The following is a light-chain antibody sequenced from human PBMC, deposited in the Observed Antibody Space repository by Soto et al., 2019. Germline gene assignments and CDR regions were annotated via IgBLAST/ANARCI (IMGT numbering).Light chain of an antibody. V-gene: IGKV3-15*01. J-gene: IGKJ5*01. Sequence: EVVLTQSPDTLSVCSGARATLSCRASQSVYSNLAWYQEKPGQAPRLLIYGASTRATGIAARFSGSGSGTEFTLTISSLQSEDFAVYYCQQYNNWPITFGQGTRLEIK. CDR2: GAS. CDR1: QSVYSN. CDR3: QQYNNWPIT.